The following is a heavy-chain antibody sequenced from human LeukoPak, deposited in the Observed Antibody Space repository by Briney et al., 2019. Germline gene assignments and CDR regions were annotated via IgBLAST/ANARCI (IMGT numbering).Heavy chain of an antibody. CDR3: ARLVGATTDPIDY. J-gene: IGHJ4*02. CDR2: IYPVDSDT. Sequence: GESLKISCQGSGYSFSNYWIAWVRRMPGKGLEWMGIIYPVDSDTRYSPPFQGQVTISADKSTSTAYLQWSSLKASDSANYYCARLVGATTDPIDYWGQGTLVTVSS. CDR1: GYSFSNYW. V-gene: IGHV5-51*01. D-gene: IGHD1-26*01.